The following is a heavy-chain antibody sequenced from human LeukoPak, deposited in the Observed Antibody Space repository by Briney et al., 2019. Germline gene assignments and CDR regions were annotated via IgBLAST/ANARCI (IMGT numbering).Heavy chain of an antibody. CDR1: GYTLTGYY. J-gene: IGHJ3*02. CDR3: ARETVTTGDAFDI. V-gene: IGHV1-2*02. CDR2: INPNSGGT. Sequence: ASVKVSCKASGYTLTGYYMHWVRQAPGQGLEWMGWINPNSGGTNYAQKFQGRVTMTRDTSISTAYMELSRLRSDDTAVYYCARETVTTGDAFDIWGQGTMVTVSS. D-gene: IGHD4-17*01.